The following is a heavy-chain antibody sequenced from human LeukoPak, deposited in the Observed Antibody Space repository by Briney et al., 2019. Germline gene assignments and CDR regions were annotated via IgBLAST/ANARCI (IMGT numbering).Heavy chain of an antibody. CDR2: IYPGDSDT. V-gene: IGHV5-51*01. D-gene: IGHD3-10*01. CDR3: ARQHGSGSYYSRAIDC. J-gene: IGHJ4*02. CDR1: GYSFTNYW. Sequence: GESLKISCKGSGYSFTNYWIAWVRQMPGKGLEWMEIIYPGDSDTTYSPSFQGQITISGDKSISTAYLQWGSLKASDTAMYYCARQHGSGSYYSRAIDCWGQGTLVTVSS.